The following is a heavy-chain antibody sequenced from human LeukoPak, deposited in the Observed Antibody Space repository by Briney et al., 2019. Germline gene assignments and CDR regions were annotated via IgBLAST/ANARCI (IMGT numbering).Heavy chain of an antibody. CDR3: AKSPVVITFGGVIVFFDY. CDR2: IYSGGST. V-gene: IGHV3-53*01. Sequence: GGSLRLSCAASGFTVSSNYMSWVRQAPGKGLEWVSVIYSGGSTYYADSVKGRFTISRDNSKNTLYLQMNSLRAEDTAVYYCAKSPVVITFGGVIVFFDYWGQGTLVTVSS. J-gene: IGHJ4*02. CDR1: GFTVSSNY. D-gene: IGHD3-16*02.